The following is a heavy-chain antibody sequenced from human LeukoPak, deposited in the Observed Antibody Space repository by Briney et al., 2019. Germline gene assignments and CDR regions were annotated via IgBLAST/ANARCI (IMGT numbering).Heavy chain of an antibody. D-gene: IGHD3-3*01. CDR3: ARGPDFWSGYIDY. CDR1: GFTVSSNY. CDR2: IYSGGST. Sequence: GGSLRLSCAASGFTVSSNYMSWVRQAPGKGPEKVSVIYSGGSTYYADSVKGRFTISRDNSKNTLYLQMNSLRAEDTAVYYCARGPDFWSGYIDYWGQGTLVTVSS. J-gene: IGHJ4*02. V-gene: IGHV3-53*01.